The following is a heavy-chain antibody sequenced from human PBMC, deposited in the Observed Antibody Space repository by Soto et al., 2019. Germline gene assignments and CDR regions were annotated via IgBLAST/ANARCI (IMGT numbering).Heavy chain of an antibody. J-gene: IGHJ6*02. CDR2: IYYSGST. CDR3: ARSQYYDFWSGYYSAYYYGMDV. Sequence: SETLSLTCTVSGGSISSGGYYWIWIRQHPGKGLEWIGYIYYSGSTYYNPSLKSRVTISVDTSKNQFSLKLSSVTAADTAVYYCARSQYYDFWSGYYSAYYYGMDVWGQGTTVTVSS. D-gene: IGHD3-3*01. CDR1: GGSISSGGYY. V-gene: IGHV4-31*03.